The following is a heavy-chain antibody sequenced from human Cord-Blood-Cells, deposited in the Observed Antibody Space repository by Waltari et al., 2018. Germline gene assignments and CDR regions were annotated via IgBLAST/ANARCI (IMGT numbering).Heavy chain of an antibody. CDR2: INHSGST. V-gene: IGHV4-34*01. D-gene: IGHD2-21*02. CDR3: ARVVVTAIPDY. Sequence: SWIRQPPGKGLEWIGEINHSGSTNYNPSLKSRVTISVDTSKNQFSLKLSSVTAADTAVYYCARVVVTAIPDYWGQGTLVTVSS. J-gene: IGHJ4*02.